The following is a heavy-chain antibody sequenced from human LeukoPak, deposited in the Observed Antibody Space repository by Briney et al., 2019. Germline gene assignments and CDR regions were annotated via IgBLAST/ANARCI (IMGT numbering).Heavy chain of an antibody. Sequence: ASVKVSCKASGYTFTSYDINWVRQATGQGLEWMGIINPSGGSTSYAQKFQGRVTMTRDTSTSTVYMELSSLRSEDTAVYYCARVGVPYDYYYYMDVWGKGTTVTVSS. J-gene: IGHJ6*03. D-gene: IGHD3-16*01. V-gene: IGHV1-46*01. CDR1: GYTFTSYD. CDR3: ARVGVPYDYYYYMDV. CDR2: INPSGGST.